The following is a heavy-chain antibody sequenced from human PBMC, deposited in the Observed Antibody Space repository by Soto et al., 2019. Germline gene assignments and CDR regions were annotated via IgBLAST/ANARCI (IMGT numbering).Heavy chain of an antibody. J-gene: IGHJ4*02. Sequence: QVQIVQSGPEEKSPGASVKLSCTTSGYIFADYAIHWVRQAPGQGLEWVGWIKADNGDTRYSPKCQCRLIITRDISASTSYMELSALRSADTGVFYCATSDWAWWGRGTLITVSS. CDR2: IKADNGDT. D-gene: IGHD3-9*01. CDR1: GYIFADYA. V-gene: IGHV1-3*05. CDR3: ATSDWAW.